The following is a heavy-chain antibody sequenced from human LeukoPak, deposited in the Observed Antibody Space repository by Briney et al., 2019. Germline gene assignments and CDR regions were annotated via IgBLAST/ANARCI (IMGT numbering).Heavy chain of an antibody. CDR2: ISNNGNYI. D-gene: IGHD5-18*01. J-gene: IGHJ4*02. CDR1: GFTFSSYT. V-gene: IGHV3-21*04. Sequence: GGSLRLSCAASGFTFSSYTMKWVRQAPGKGLEWVSSISNNGNYIYYADSVKGRFTISRDNAKNSLYLQMNTLRAEDTAVYYCARESPRYSLGYWGQGTLVTVSS. CDR3: ARESPRYSLGY.